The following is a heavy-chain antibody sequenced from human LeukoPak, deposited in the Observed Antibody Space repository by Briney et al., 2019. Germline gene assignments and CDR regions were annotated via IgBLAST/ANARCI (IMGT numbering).Heavy chain of an antibody. CDR1: GFSFTNVW. J-gene: IGHJ4*02. CDR2: IKNKDEGEKT. V-gene: IGHV3-15*05. CDR3: TTGIDYGGGY. D-gene: IGHD3-16*01. Sequence: GGSLRLSCAVSGFSFTNVWMSWVRQAPGKGLEWVGRIKNKDEGEKTDYAAPVKGRFTISRDDSKATLFLQMNSLKMEDTAIYYCTTGIDYGGGYWGQGTLVSVSS.